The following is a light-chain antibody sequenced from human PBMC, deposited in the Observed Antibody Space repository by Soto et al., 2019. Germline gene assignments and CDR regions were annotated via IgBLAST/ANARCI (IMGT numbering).Light chain of an antibody. CDR2: DNN. V-gene: IGLV1-40*01. Sequence: QPVLTQPPSMSGAPGQRVTISCIGSSSNIGAGYDVHWYQQHPGTAPKLLIFDNNNRPSGVPDRFSGSKSDTSASLAITGLQAEDEADYYCQSFDTSLSGFVVFGGGTKLTVL. CDR3: QSFDTSLSGFVV. CDR1: SSNIGAGYD. J-gene: IGLJ2*01.